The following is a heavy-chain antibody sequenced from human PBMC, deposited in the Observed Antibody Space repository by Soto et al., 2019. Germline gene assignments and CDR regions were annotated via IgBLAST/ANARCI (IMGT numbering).Heavy chain of an antibody. CDR1: GGTFSSYA. J-gene: IGHJ4*02. CDR3: AREYYYSSSESYYFDY. V-gene: IGHV1-69*01. CDR2: IIPIFGTS. D-gene: IGHD6-6*01. Sequence: QVQLVQSGAEVKKPGSSVKVSCKASGGTFSSYAISSVRQAPGQGLEWLGGIIPIFGTSNYAQKIQGRVTITADESTSTAYMELSSLRSEETAVDYCAREYYYSSSESYYFDYWGQGTLVTVSS.